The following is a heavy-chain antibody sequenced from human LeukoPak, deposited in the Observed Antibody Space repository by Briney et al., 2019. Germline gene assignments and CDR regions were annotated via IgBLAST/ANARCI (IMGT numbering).Heavy chain of an antibody. CDR2: IYTSGST. D-gene: IGHD3-10*01. V-gene: IGHV4-61*02. CDR3: ARVLTVRGVIPEYFDY. CDR1: GDSINSGRYY. Sequence: PPETLSLTCTVSGDSINSGRYYWSWIRQPAGKGLEWIGRIYTSGSTNYNPSLKSRVTISVDTSKNQFSLKLSSVTAADTAVYYCARVLTVRGVIPEYFDYWGQGTLVTVSS. J-gene: IGHJ4*02.